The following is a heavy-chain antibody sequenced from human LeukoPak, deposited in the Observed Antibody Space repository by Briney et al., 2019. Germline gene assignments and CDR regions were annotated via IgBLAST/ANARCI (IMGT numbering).Heavy chain of an antibody. V-gene: IGHV4-38-2*02. Sequence: SETLSLTCTVSGYSISSGYYWGWIRQPPGKGLEWIGNIYHSGSTYYNPSLKSRVTISVDTSKNQFSLKLSSVTAADTAVYYCARGPYSSSIYYYYGMDVWGQGTTVTVSS. CDR3: ARGPYSSSIYYYYGMDV. CDR1: GYSISSGYY. J-gene: IGHJ6*02. CDR2: IYHSGST. D-gene: IGHD6-13*01.